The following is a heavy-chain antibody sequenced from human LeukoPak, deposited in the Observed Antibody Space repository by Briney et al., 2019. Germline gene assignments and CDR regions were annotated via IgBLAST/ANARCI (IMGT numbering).Heavy chain of an antibody. D-gene: IGHD2-15*01. CDR3: AKSRISCSGGNCYLEYYFDY. V-gene: IGHV3-53*01. J-gene: IGHJ4*02. CDR1: GFTVSSNY. CDR2: IYSGGTT. Sequence: GGSLRLSCAASGFTVSSNYMSWVRQAPGKGLEWVSVIYSGGTTYYADSVKGRFTISRDYSKNTLYLQMNSLRAEDTAVYYCAKSRISCSGGNCYLEYYFDYWGQGTLVTVSS.